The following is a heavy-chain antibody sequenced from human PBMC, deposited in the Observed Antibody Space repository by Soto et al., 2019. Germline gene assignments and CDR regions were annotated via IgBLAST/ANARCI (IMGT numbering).Heavy chain of an antibody. Sequence: SETLSLTCAVYGGSFSGYYWTRIRQPPGKGLEWIGEINHSGSANYNPSLKRRLTVSVDTSKNQFSLKLTSVTAADTAVYYCARKTGIRYYFEYWGQGMLVT. D-gene: IGHD3-10*01. CDR1: GGSFSGYY. J-gene: IGHJ4*02. CDR2: INHSGSA. V-gene: IGHV4-34*01. CDR3: ARKTGIRYYFEY.